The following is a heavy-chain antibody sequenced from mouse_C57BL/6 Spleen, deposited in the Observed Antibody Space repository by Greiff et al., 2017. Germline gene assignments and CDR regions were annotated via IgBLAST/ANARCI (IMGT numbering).Heavy chain of an antibody. CDR1: GYTFTDYY. CDR2: INPSNGGT. V-gene: IGHV1-53*01. CDR3: ARIGPWFAY. Sequence: QVQLQQSGAELVRPGASVKLSCKASGYTFTDYYINWVKQRPGQGLEWIGNINPSNGGTNYNEKFKSKATLTVDKSSSTAYMQLSSLTSEDSAVYYCARIGPWFAYWGQGTLVTVSA. J-gene: IGHJ3*01.